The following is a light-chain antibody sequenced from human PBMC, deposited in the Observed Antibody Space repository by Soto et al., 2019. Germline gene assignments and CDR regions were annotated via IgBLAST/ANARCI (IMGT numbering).Light chain of an antibody. J-gene: IGKJ2*01. CDR2: GAY. CDR1: QSVTSSH. V-gene: IGKV3-20*01. Sequence: EIVLTQTPGTLSFSPGERATLSCRASQSVTSSHLAWYQQKPGQAPRLLSYGAYTRGTGIPDIFSGSGSDTDFSLTIRRLDPEDFAMYHCLLYFSPARYTFGPGTKVQIK. CDR3: LLYFSPARYT.